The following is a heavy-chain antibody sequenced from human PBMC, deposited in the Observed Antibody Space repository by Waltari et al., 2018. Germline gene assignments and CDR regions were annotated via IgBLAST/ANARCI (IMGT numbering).Heavy chain of an antibody. CDR3: AHSDRIVVVTQPLFAFDI. Sequence: QITLKESGPTLVKPTQTLTLTCTFSGFSLSTSGVGVGWIRQPPGKALEWLALIYWKDDKRYSPSLKSRLTITKDTSKNQGVLTMTNMDPVDTATYYCAHSDRIVVVTQPLFAFDIWGQGTMVTVSS. D-gene: IGHD3-22*01. V-gene: IGHV2-5*01. J-gene: IGHJ3*02. CDR2: IYWKDDK. CDR1: GFSLSTSGVG.